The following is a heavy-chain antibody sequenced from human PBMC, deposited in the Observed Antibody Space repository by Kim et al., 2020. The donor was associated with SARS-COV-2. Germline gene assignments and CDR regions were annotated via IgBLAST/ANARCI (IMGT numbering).Heavy chain of an antibody. D-gene: IGHD4-17*01. CDR2: T. V-gene: IGHV4-59*01. J-gene: IGHJ4*02. Sequence: TNYTPSLKSRVTISVDTSKNQFSLKLSSVTAADTAVYYCARAHYGANFDYWGQGTLVTVSS. CDR3: ARAHYGANFDY.